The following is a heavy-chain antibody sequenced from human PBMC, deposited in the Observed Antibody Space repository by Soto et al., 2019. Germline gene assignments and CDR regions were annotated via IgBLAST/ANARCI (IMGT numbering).Heavy chain of an antibody. CDR1: GFTFTSSA. V-gene: IGHV1-58*01. Sequence: SVKVSCKDSGFTFTSSAVQWVRQARGQSLEWIGWIVVGSGNTNYAQKFQERVTITRAXXXSXXXMXLXSLRSEDTAVYYCAADKSSRWHYHFYGRDVWG. J-gene: IGHJ6*01. CDR2: IVVGSGNT. D-gene: IGHD6-19*01. CDR3: AADKSSRWHYHFYGRDV.